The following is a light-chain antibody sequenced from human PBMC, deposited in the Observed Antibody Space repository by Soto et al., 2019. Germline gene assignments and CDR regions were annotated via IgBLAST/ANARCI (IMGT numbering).Light chain of an antibody. V-gene: IGKV3-15*01. CDR2: GAS. CDR1: QSVSNN. J-gene: IGKJ2*01. CDR3: QQYNNWPPYT. Sequence: EIVMTQSPATLPVSPGDRATLSCRASQSVSNNYLAWYQQKPGQAPRLLIYGASTRATGIPARFSGSGSGTEFTLTISSLQSEDYAVYYCQQYNNWPPYTFGQGTKVDIK.